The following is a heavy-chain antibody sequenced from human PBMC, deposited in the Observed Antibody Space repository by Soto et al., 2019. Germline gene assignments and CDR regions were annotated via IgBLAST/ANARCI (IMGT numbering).Heavy chain of an antibody. Sequence: GGSLRLSCAASGFTFSSYWMHWVRQAPGKGLVWVSRTNSDGSSTSYADSVKGRFTISRDNAKNTLYLQMNSLRAEDTAVYYCARDSGKYSSGWYLLWYWGQGTLVTVSS. CDR3: ARDSGKYSSGWYLLWY. CDR2: TNSDGSST. D-gene: IGHD6-19*01. V-gene: IGHV3-74*01. J-gene: IGHJ4*02. CDR1: GFTFSSYW.